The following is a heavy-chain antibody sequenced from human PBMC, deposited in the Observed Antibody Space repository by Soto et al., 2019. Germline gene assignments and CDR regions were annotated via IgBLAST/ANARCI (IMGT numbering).Heavy chain of an antibody. CDR2: ISSSSSYT. V-gene: IGHV3-21*01. D-gene: IGHD1-1*01. CDR1: GFTFSSYS. Sequence: GGSLRLSCAASGFTFSSYSMNWVRQAPWKGLEWLSSISSSSSYTYYADSVKGRFTISRDNAKNSLYLQMNSLRAEDTAVDYWARAPDSLERYFECWGQGTLITVCS. J-gene: IGHJ4*02. CDR3: ARAPDSLERYFEC.